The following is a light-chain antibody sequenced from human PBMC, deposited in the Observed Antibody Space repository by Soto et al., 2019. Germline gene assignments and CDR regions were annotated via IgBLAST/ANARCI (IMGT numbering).Light chain of an antibody. CDR1: QTLLDSSNNKAS. J-gene: IGKJ1*01. CDR3: QQYFNSPRT. CDR2: WTS. V-gene: IGKV4-1*01. Sequence: DIVMTQSPDSLAVSLGERATINCKSSQTLLDSSNNKASLSWYQQKPGQPPKLLIYWTSTREFGVPDRFSGSGSGTDFTLTISSLQAEDVAVYYCQQYFNSPRTFGHGTKGEIK.